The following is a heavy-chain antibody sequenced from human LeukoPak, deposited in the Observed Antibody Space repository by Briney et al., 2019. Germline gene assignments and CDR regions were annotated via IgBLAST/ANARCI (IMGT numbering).Heavy chain of an antibody. CDR1: GGSIRSYY. CDR2: IYYSGST. V-gene: IGHV4-59*01. Sequence: SETLSLTCTVSGGSIRSYYWSWIRQPPGKGLEWIGYIYYSGSTNYNPSLKSRVTISVDTSKNQFSLKLSSVTAADTAVYYCARGGYGDYASWFDPWGQGTLVTVSS. J-gene: IGHJ5*02. CDR3: ARGGYGDYASWFDP. D-gene: IGHD4-17*01.